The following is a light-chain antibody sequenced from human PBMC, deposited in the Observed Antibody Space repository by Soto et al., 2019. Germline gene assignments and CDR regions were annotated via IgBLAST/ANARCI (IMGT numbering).Light chain of an antibody. J-gene: IGKJ1*01. Sequence: DIQMTQSPSSVSASVGDRVTITCRASQGISSWLAWYQQKPGKAPKLLIYGASSFQGGVPSRFTGSGSGTDFTLTITSLQPEDFATYYCQQSYNVLSWTFGQGTKVEIK. V-gene: IGKV1-12*02. CDR1: QGISSW. CDR2: GAS. CDR3: QQSYNVLSWT.